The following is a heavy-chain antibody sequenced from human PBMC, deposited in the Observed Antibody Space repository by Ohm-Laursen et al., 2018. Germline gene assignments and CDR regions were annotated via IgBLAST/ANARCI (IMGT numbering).Heavy chain of an antibody. Sequence: SDTLSLTCSVSGGSISSYYWSWIRQPPGKGLEWIGYIYYGGSTNYNPSLKSRVTISVDTSKNQFSLKLSSVTAADTAVYYCAREAAAVLTWGQGTLVTVSS. CDR2: IYYGGST. CDR3: AREAAAVLT. CDR1: GGSISSYY. J-gene: IGHJ5*02. V-gene: IGHV4-59*01. D-gene: IGHD6-13*01.